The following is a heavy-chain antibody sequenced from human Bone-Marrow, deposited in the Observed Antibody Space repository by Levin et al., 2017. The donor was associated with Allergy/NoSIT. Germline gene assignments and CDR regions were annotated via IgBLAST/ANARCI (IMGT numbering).Heavy chain of an antibody. CDR2: IYSGGGT. D-gene: IGHD3-10*01. V-gene: IGHV3-53*01. CDR1: GFTVSNNF. Sequence: PGESLKISCAVSGFTVSNNFMNWVRQAPGKGLEWVSLIYSGGGTYYADSVKGRFTISRDSSSNTLYLQMNSLRAEDTAIYYCARGWNGSGAYWGQGTMVTVSS. J-gene: IGHJ4*02. CDR3: ARGWNGSGAY.